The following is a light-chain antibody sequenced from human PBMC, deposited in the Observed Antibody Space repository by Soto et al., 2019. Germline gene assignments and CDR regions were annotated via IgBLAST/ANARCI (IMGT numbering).Light chain of an antibody. CDR2: DAS. J-gene: IGKJ4*01. CDR1: QSVSSY. V-gene: IGKV3-11*01. CDR3: QPRSTWL. Sequence: EIVLTQSPATLSLSPGERATLSCRASQSVSSYLAWYQQKPGQAPRLLIYDASSRATGIPARFSGSGSGTDFTLTISSLEPEDFAVYYCQPRSTWLFGGGTKVEIK.